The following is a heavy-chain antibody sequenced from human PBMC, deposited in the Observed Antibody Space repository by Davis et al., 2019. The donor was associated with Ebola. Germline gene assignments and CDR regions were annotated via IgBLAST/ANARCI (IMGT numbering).Heavy chain of an antibody. CDR3: ARRIDY. CDR2: IDTSGNYI. J-gene: IGHJ4*02. V-gene: IGHV3-21*01. CDR1: GFTFSSYS. Sequence: GESLKISRAASGFTFSSYSMAWVRQAPGKGLQWVSSIDTSGNYIYYADSVKGRFTISRDNSKKSLHLQMDSLRAEDTAVYYCARRIDYWGQGTLVTVSS.